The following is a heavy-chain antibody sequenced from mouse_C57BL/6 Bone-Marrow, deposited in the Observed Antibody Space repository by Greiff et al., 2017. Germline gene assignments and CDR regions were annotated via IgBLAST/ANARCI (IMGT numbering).Heavy chain of an antibody. Sequence: QVQLQQPGAELVMPGASVKLSCKASGYTFTSYWMHWVKQRPGQGLEWIGEIDPSDSYTNYNQKFKGKSTWTVDKSSSTAYMQLSSLTSEDSAVYYCAREKLGSLYAMDYWGQGTSVTVSS. V-gene: IGHV1-69*01. CDR2: IDPSDSYT. D-gene: IGHD6-1*01. CDR3: AREKLGSLYAMDY. CDR1: GYTFTSYW. J-gene: IGHJ4*01.